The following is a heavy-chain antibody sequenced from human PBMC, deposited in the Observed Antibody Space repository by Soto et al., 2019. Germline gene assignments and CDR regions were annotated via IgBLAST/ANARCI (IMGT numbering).Heavy chain of an antibody. CDR3: ARGDSPYVWFNEF. D-gene: IGHD3-16*01. J-gene: IGHJ1*01. CDR1: GGLFSSYA. Sequence: QEQLVQSGAEVKKPGSSVKVSCKDSGGLFSSYAISWVRQAPGQGLEWMGGIIPVFGTPFYAQKFQGRVTITAAESTNTAYMELSSLRSEDTAMYYCARGDSPYVWFNEFWGQGSLVTVSS. V-gene: IGHV1-69*01. CDR2: IIPVFGTP.